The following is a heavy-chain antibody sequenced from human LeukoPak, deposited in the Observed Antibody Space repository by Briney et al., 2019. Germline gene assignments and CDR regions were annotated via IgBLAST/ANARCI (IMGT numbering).Heavy chain of an antibody. CDR2: MYYSGST. Sequence: SETLSLTCTVSGGSISSYYWSWIRQPPGKGLEWIGSMYYSGSTYYNPSLESRVTISVDTSKNQFSLKLSSVTAADTAVYYCASSADYYYMDVWGKGTTVTVSS. V-gene: IGHV4-59*04. CDR3: ASSADYYYMDV. D-gene: IGHD2-15*01. J-gene: IGHJ6*03. CDR1: GGSISSYY.